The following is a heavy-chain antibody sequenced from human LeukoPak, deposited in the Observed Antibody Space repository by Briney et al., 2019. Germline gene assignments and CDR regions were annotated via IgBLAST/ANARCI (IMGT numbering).Heavy chain of an antibody. CDR3: ARTSSIWL. CDR1: GASINSYY. D-gene: IGHD6-13*01. J-gene: IGHJ4*02. Sequence: SETLSLTCAVSGASINSYYWSWIRQPPGKGLEWIGCIYDSGSTDYNPSLKSRVTISVDTSKNQFSLKLTSVTAADTAMYYCARTSSIWLWGQGTLVTVSS. CDR2: IYDSGST. V-gene: IGHV4-59*01.